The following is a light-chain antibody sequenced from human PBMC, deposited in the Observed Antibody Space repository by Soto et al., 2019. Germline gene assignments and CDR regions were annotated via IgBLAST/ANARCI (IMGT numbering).Light chain of an antibody. Sequence: EIVMTQSPATLSVSPGERSTLSCMASQSVSSNLAWYQQKAGQAPRLLMYGASTRATGIPARFSGSGSGTEFTLTISSLQSEDFAVYYCQQYNNWPLTFGGGTKVDIK. V-gene: IGKV3-15*01. CDR2: GAS. CDR3: QQYNNWPLT. J-gene: IGKJ4*01. CDR1: QSVSSN.